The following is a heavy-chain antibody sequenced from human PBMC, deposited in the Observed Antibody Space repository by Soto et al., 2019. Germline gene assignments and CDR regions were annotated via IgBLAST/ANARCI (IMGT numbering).Heavy chain of an antibody. D-gene: IGHD1-1*01. V-gene: IGHV3-48*03. Sequence: AGGSLRLSCAASGFTFSSFEMNWVRQAPGKGLEWVSYISSSGTTINYADSVKGRFTISRDNAKNSLYLQMNNLRAEDTAVYYCARETGTLPDYWGQGTLVTVSS. CDR1: GFTFSSFE. CDR2: ISSSGTTI. CDR3: ARETGTLPDY. J-gene: IGHJ4*02.